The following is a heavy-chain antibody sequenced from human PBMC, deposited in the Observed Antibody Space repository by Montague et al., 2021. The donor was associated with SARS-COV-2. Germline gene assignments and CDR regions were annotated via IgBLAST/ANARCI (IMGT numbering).Heavy chain of an antibody. J-gene: IGHJ6*02. CDR3: SCGEITTRGLIYYYGMDV. CDR2: INHSGST. D-gene: IGHD4-11*01. Sequence: SETLSLTCAVYGGSFSGYYWTWIRQSPRKGLEWIGEINHSGSTNYNPSLKRRITISVDTSKNQFSLKLNTVTAADTAVYYCSCGEITTRGLIYYYGMDVWGQGTTVTVSS. CDR1: GGSFSGYY. V-gene: IGHV4-34*01.